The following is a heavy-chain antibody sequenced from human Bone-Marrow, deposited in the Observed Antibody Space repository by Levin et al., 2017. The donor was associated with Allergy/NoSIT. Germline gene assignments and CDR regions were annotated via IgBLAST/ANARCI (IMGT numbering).Heavy chain of an antibody. V-gene: IGHV1-69*01. CDR2: IIPISDST. D-gene: IGHD5-12*01. CDR1: GGAFSG. Sequence: KISCKASGGAFSGLSWLRQAPGQGLEWMGGIIPISDSTNYAQKFQGRITITAEESTSTTYMELSSLRSDDTAFYFCAKSPRSGFEAPWDYWGQGTLVTVSS. J-gene: IGHJ4*02. CDR3: AKSPRSGFEAPWDY.